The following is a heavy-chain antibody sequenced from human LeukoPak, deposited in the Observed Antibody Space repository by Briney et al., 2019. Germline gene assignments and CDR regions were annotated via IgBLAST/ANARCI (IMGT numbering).Heavy chain of an antibody. CDR1: GYSFTSYW. V-gene: IGHV5-51*01. J-gene: IGHJ4*02. CDR3: ARHGEQEAYDFWSGYSYYFDY. D-gene: IGHD3-3*01. CDR2: IYPGDSDT. Sequence: GESLKIPCKGSGYSFTSYWIGWVRQMPGKGLEWMGIIYPGDSDTRYSPSFQGQVTISADKSISTAYLQWSSLKASDTAMYYCARHGEQEAYDFWSGYSYYFDYWGQGTLVTVSS.